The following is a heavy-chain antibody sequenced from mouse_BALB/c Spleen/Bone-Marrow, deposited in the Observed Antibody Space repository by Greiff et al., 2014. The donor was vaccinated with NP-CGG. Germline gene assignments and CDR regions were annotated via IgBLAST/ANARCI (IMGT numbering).Heavy chain of an antibody. CDR3: ARLGYYGGFAY. V-gene: IGHV4-1*02. D-gene: IGHD2-3*01. Sequence: VQLQQSGGGLVQPGGSLKLSCAASGFDFSRYWMRWVRQAPGKGLEWIGDINPGSNTINYTQSLKDKFIISRDNAKNTLYLQMSKVGSEDTALYYCARLGYYGGFAYWGQGTLVTVSA. J-gene: IGHJ3*01. CDR2: INPGSNTI. CDR1: GFDFSRYW.